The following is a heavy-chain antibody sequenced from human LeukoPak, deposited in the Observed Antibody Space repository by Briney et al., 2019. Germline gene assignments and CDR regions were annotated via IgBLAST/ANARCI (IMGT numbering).Heavy chain of an antibody. J-gene: IGHJ4*02. CDR1: GFTFSAFS. CDR3: ATGYTSGTRIDY. V-gene: IGHV3-21*01. CDR2: ISSSSSDI. D-gene: IGHD6-19*01. Sequence: GGSLRLSCAASGFTFSAFSMNWVRQAPGKGLEWVSAISSSSSDIYYTDSVKGRFTISRDNANNFLYLQVSSLRAEDTAVYYCATGYTSGTRIDYWGQGTLDSVSS.